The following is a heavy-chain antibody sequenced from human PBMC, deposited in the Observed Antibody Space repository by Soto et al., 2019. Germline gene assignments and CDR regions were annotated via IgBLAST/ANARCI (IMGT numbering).Heavy chain of an antibody. CDR2: IKEDGSEI. D-gene: IGHD3-22*01. CDR3: ARDQTDSGGYSDS. Sequence: PGGSLRLSCAVSGFNVMSYWMSWVRQAPGKGLEWVASIKEDGSEIYYLHSVRGRFSISRDSAGNALHLTMNYLRAEDTAVYFCARDQTDSGGYSDSWGQGTLVTVSS. J-gene: IGHJ4*02. CDR1: GFNVMSYW. V-gene: IGHV3-7*01.